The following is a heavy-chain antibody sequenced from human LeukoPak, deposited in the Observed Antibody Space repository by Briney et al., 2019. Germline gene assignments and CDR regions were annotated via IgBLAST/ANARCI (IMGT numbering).Heavy chain of an antibody. Sequence: ASMRVSCKASGYTFTSYGVSWVRQAPGQGLEWMGWISADNGSTKYAEKVQGRVTVTTDTSTGTAYMELRSLRSDDTAVYYCARGKYGSGPQGFDPWGQGTLVTVSS. CDR1: GYTFTSYG. D-gene: IGHD3-10*01. CDR2: ISADNGST. J-gene: IGHJ5*02. CDR3: ARGKYGSGPQGFDP. V-gene: IGHV1-18*01.